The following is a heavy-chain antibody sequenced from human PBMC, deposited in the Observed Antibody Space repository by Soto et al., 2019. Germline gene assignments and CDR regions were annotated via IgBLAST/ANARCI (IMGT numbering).Heavy chain of an antibody. V-gene: IGHV3-23*01. D-gene: IGHD3-10*01. CDR3: AKDPGDTSRDY. J-gene: IGHJ4*02. CDR1: GFTFSSYA. CDR2: ISGSCGST. Sequence: GVSMRRPCAASGFTFSSYAMSWVRQAPGKGLEWASAISGSCGSTYYADSVKGRFTISRDNSKNTLYLQMNSLRAEDTAVYYCAKDPGDTSRDYCDQGTLVAVSS.